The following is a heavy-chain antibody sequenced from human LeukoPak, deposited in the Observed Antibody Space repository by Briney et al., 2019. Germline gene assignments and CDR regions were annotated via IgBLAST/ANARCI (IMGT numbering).Heavy chain of an antibody. CDR1: GFTFSSYA. D-gene: IGHD2-21*01. CDR2: ISGSGGST. CDR3: VRDSLWSFDY. Sequence: GGSLRLSCAASGFTFSSYAMSWVRQAPGKGLEWVSAISGSGGSTYYADSVKGRFIISRDNGENSLYLQMNSLRAEDTAVYYCVRDSLWSFDYWGQGTLVTVSS. J-gene: IGHJ4*02. V-gene: IGHV3-23*01.